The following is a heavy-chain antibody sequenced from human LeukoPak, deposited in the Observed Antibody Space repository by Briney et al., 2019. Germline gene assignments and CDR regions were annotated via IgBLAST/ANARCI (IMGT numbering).Heavy chain of an antibody. CDR2: IYYSGST. V-gene: IGHV4-59*01. CDR1: GGSISSYY. D-gene: IGHD6-19*01. CDR3: ARDSSSGWFDY. Sequence: PSETLSLTCTVSGGSISSYYWSWIRQPPGKGLEWIGYIYYSGSTNYNPSLKSRVTISVDTSKNQFSLKLSSVNAADTAVYYCARDSSSGWFDYWGQGTLVTVSS. J-gene: IGHJ4*02.